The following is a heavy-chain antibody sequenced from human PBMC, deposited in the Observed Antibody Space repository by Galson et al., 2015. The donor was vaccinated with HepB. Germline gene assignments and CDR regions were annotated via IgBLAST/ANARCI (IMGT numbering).Heavy chain of an antibody. CDR2: INAGNGNT. CDR3: ARSTAMVTDYGMDV. CDR1: GYTFTSYA. V-gene: IGHV1-3*01. Sequence: QSGAEVKKPGESLKISCKASGYTFTSYAMHWVRQAPGQRLEWMGWINAGNGNTKYSQKFQGRVTITRDTSASTAYMELSSLRSEDTAVYYCARSTAMVTDYGMDVWGQETTVTVSS. D-gene: IGHD5-18*01. J-gene: IGHJ6*02.